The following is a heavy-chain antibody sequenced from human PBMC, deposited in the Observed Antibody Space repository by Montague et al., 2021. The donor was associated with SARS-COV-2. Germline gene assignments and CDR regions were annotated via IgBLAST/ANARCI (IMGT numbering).Heavy chain of an antibody. D-gene: IGHD2-2*02. V-gene: IGHV3-7*01. J-gene: IGHJ4*02. CDR2: IVQDGSHT. Sequence: SLRLSCAASGFPFSSYWMGWVRQAPGEGLEWVANIVQDGSHTLYVGSGEGRFTISRDNAKNSMYLQMNNLRAEDTAVYYCAKHGPYTFDYWGQGTLVTVSS. CDR1: GFPFSSYW. CDR3: AKHGPYTFDY.